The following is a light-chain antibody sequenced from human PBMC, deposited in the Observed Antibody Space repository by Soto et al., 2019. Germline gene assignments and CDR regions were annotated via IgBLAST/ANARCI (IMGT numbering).Light chain of an antibody. Sequence: EGVLTQSPGTLYLSPGQIATLSCRASQSVSGNYLVWYQQKHGQAPSLLIYDASSRATGIPDRFSGSGAGTDFTLSISRLEREDFAVYYCQQYGSSPLTFGGGTKVEIK. CDR2: DAS. V-gene: IGKV3-20*01. J-gene: IGKJ4*01. CDR3: QQYGSSPLT. CDR1: QSVSGNY.